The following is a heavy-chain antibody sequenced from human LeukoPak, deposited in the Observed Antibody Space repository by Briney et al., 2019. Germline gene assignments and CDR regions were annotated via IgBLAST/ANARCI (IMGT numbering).Heavy chain of an antibody. J-gene: IGHJ4*02. CDR2: IIPIFGTA. Sequence: SVKVSCKASGGTFSSYAISWVRQAPGQGLEWMGRIIPIFGTANYAQKFQGRVTITADKSTSTAYMELSSLGSEDTAVYYCAREGPTIAARLDYWGQGTLVTVSS. V-gene: IGHV1-69*06. CDR3: AREGPTIAARLDY. D-gene: IGHD6-6*01. CDR1: GGTFSSYA.